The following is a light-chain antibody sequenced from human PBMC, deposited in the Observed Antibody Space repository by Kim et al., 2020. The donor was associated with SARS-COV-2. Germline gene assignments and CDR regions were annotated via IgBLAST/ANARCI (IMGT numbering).Light chain of an antibody. CDR1: NIGSKS. Sequence: YELTQPPSVSVAPGKTARITCGGNNIGSKSVHWYQQKPGQAPVLVIYYDSDRPSGIPERFSGSNSGNTATLTISRAEAGDEADYYCQVWDSSSDHRGVF. J-gene: IGLJ2*01. CDR3: QVWDSSSDHRGV. V-gene: IGLV3-21*04. CDR2: YDS.